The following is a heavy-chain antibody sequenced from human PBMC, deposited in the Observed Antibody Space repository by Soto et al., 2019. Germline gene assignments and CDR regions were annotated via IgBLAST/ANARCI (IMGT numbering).Heavy chain of an antibody. D-gene: IGHD3-3*01. V-gene: IGHV4-30-4*01. CDR2: IYYSGST. J-gene: IGHJ3*02. CDR1: GGSISSGDYY. Sequence: PSETLSLTCTVSGGSISSGDYYWSWIRQPPGEGLEWIGYIYYSGSTYYNPSLKSRVTISVDTSKNQFSLKLSSVTAADTAVYYCARRLNDLRFLEWSPDDAFDIWGQGTMVTVSS. CDR3: ARRLNDLRFLEWSPDDAFDI.